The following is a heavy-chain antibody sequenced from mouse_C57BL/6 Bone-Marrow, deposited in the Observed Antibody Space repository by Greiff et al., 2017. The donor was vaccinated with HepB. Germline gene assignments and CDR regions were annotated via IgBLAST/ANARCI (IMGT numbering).Heavy chain of an antibody. CDR2: IWSGGST. D-gene: IGHD2-4*01. CDR1: GFSLTSYG. J-gene: IGHJ3*01. V-gene: IGHV2-2*01. Sequence: VNVVESGPGLVQPSQSLSITCTVSGFSLTSYGVHWVRQSPGKGLEWLGVIWSGGSTDYNAAFISRLSISKDNSKSQVFFKMNSLQADDTAIYYCARKDYDYDGPWFAYWGQGTLVTVSA. CDR3: ARKDYDYDGPWFAY.